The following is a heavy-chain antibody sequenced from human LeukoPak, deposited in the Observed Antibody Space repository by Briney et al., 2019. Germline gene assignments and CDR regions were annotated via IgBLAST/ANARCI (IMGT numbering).Heavy chain of an antibody. CDR2: ISSNGGST. Sequence: GGSLRLSCAASGFTFSSYAMHWVRQAPGKGLEYVSAISSNGGSTYYANSVKGRFTISRDNSKNTLYLQMNSLRAEDTAVYYCARDRGTTSSAGYYFDYWGQGTLVTVSS. CDR3: ARDRGTTSSAGYYFDY. CDR1: GFTFSSYA. J-gene: IGHJ4*02. D-gene: IGHD6-6*01. V-gene: IGHV3-64*01.